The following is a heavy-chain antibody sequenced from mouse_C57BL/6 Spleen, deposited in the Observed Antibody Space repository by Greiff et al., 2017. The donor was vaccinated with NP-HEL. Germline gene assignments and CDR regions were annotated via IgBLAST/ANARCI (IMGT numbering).Heavy chain of an antibody. CDR2: IYPGDGDT. CDR3: ARGNYYGSRAWFAY. J-gene: IGHJ3*01. CDR1: GYAFSSYW. Sequence: QVQLKESGAELVKPGASVKISCKASGYAFSSYWMNWVKQRPGKGLEWIGQIYPGDGDTNYNGKFKGKATLTADKSSSTAYMQLSSLTSEDSAVYFCARGNYYGSRAWFAYWGQGTLVTVSA. D-gene: IGHD1-1*01. V-gene: IGHV1-80*01.